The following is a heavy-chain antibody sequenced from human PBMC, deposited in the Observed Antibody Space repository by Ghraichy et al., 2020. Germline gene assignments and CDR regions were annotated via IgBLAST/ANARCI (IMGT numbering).Heavy chain of an antibody. D-gene: IGHD3-3*01. CDR3: ASGTKYYDFWSGYSGSGAFDI. CDR1: GGSISSYY. V-gene: IGHV4-59*01. J-gene: IGHJ3*02. CDR2: IYYSGST. Sequence: SETLSLTCTVSGGSISSYYWSWIRQPPGKGLEWVGYIYYSGSTNYNPSLNSRVTISVDTSKHQFSLKLSSVTAADTAVYYCASGTKYYDFWSGYSGSGAFDIWGQGTMVTVSS.